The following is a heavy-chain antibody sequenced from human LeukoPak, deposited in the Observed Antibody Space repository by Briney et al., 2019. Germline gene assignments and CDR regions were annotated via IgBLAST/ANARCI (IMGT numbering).Heavy chain of an antibody. CDR2: INPNSGGT. V-gene: IGHV1-2*02. D-gene: IGHD6-19*01. Sequence: VSVKVSCKASGYTFTGYYMHWVRQAPGQGLEWMGWINPNSGGTNYAQKFQGRVTMTRDTSISTAYMELSRLRSDDTAVYYCARRTVAVAGTNYFDYWGQGTLVTVSS. CDR3: ARRTVAVAGTNYFDY. J-gene: IGHJ4*02. CDR1: GYTFTGYY.